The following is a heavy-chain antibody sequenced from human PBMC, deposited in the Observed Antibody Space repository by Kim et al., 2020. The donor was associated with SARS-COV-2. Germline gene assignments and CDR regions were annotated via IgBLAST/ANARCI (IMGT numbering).Heavy chain of an antibody. CDR3: AKVTSGSSGWFEYFQY. Sequence: GGSLRLSCAASGFSFNNYAMSWVRQAPGKGLEWVSGIRDSGGSREYADSVKGRFSISRDNSKNTLYLQMGSLRAEDTAVYYCAKVTSGSSGWFEYFQYWGQGTLVTVSS. CDR2: IRDSGGSR. J-gene: IGHJ1*01. V-gene: IGHV3-23*01. CDR1: GFSFNNYA. D-gene: IGHD6-19*01.